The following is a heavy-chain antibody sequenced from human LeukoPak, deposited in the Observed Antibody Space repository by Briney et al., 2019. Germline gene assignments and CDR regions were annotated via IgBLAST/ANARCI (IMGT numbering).Heavy chain of an antibody. D-gene: IGHD1-26*01. CDR2: IYNGVNT. CDR1: GASVSSASY. Sequence: SETLSLTCTVSGASVSSASYWTWIRRPPGKGVEWIAHIYNGVNTNYNPSLKSRVTISVDTSKNQFSLRLNSVTAADTAVYYCARSRAFNSGAFDPWGLGSLVTVSS. J-gene: IGHJ5*02. V-gene: IGHV4-61*01. CDR3: ARSRAFNSGAFDP.